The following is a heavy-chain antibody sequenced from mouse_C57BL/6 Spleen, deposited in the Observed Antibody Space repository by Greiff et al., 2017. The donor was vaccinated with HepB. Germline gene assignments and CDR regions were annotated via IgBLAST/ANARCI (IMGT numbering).Heavy chain of an antibody. CDR3: AREDYGSPLDY. D-gene: IGHD1-1*01. CDR1: GYSITSGYY. J-gene: IGHJ2*01. V-gene: IGHV3-6*01. Sequence: VQLQESGPGLVKPSQSLSLTCSVTGYSITSGYYWNWIRQFPGNKLEWMGYISYDGSNNYNPSLKNRISITRDTSKNQFFLKLNSVTTEDTATYYCAREDYGSPLDYWGQGTTLTVSS. CDR2: ISYDGSN.